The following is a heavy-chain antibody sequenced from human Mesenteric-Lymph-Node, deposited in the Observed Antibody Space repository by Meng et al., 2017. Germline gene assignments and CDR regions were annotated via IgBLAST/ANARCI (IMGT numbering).Heavy chain of an antibody. Sequence: QQGGGGLLEPAGPPSLPVAIFGGSFTGYYWTWSRQAPGKGPEWIGEVTHSGSTTYNPSLASRVSISADKPKKHFSLTLNSVTAADTAVYYCAKDRYPSGWNLYLEEWGQGTLVTVSS. V-gene: IGHV4-34*01. CDR3: AKDRYPSGWNLYLEE. CDR1: GGSFTGYY. J-gene: IGHJ1*01. D-gene: IGHD6-19*01. CDR2: VTHSGST.